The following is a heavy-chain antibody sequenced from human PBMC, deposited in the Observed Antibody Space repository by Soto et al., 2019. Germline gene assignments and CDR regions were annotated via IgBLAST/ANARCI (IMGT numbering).Heavy chain of an antibody. J-gene: IGHJ4*02. CDR2: IWYDGSNK. V-gene: IGHV3-33*03. Sequence: GSLRLSCAASGFIFNEYGMHWVRQAPGKGLEWVAVIWYDGSNKYYADSVKGRFTFSRDNSKNTMSLQMNSLRVEDTAVYYCARWGCSGSNCNLNQRSFDLWGQGTLVTVSS. CDR3: ARWGCSGSNCNLNQRSFDL. CDR1: GFIFNEYG. D-gene: IGHD2-15*01.